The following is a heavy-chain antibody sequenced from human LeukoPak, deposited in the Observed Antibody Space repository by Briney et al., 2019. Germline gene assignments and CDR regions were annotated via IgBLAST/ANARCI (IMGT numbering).Heavy chain of an antibody. Sequence: PGGSLRLSCAASGFTFDDYAMHWVRQPPGKGLEWVSGISWNSGSIGYADSVKGRFTISRDKPKNSLYLQINSLRAEDRAFYNCAKATRGSVWSDLDNGGQGNLVALSP. CDR1: GFTFDDYA. V-gene: IGHV3-9*01. CDR3: AKATRGSVWSDLDN. J-gene: IGHJ4*02. D-gene: IGHD6-19*01. CDR2: ISWNSGSI.